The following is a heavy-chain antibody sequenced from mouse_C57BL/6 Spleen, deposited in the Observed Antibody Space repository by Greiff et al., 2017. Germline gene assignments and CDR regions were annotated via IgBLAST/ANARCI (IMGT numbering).Heavy chain of an antibody. CDR3: AGGYDYFDY. J-gene: IGHJ2*01. CDR1: GYTFSSYA. Sequence: EVQLVESGGGLVKPGGSVKLSCAASGYTFSSYAMAWVRQPPEKRLEWVATISAGGSYTYYPDNIQGRFTISRDKAKNNLYLQMSHLKSEDSAMFYCAGGYDYFDYWGQGTTLTVSS. D-gene: IGHD2-14*01. CDR2: ISAGGSYT. V-gene: IGHV5-4*01.